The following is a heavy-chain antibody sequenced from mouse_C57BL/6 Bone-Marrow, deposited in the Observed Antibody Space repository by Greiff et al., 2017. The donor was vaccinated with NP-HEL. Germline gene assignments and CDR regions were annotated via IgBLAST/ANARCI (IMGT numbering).Heavy chain of an antibody. V-gene: IGHV7-3*01. CDR2: IRNKANGYTT. CDR1: GFTFTDYY. CDR3: ARDYGYFDV. Sequence: EVNVVESGGGLVQPGGSLSLSCAASGFTFTDYYMSWVRQPPGKALEWLGFIRNKANGYTTEYSASVKGRFTISRDNSQSILYLQMNALRAEDSATYYCARDYGYFDVWGTGTTVTVSS. J-gene: IGHJ1*03.